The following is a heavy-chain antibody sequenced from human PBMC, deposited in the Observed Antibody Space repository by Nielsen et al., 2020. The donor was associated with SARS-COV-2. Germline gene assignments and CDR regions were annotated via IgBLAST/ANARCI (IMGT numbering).Heavy chain of an antibody. J-gene: IGHJ3*02. CDR1: GFTFSSYA. V-gene: IGHV3-23*01. Sequence: ESLKISCAASGFTFSSYAMSWVRQAPGKGLEWVSAISGSGGSTYYADSVKGRFTISRDNSKNTLYLQMNSLRAEDTAVYYCAKDLERYGDYVLRGVGDAFDIWGQGTMVTASS. CDR3: AKDLERYGDYVLRGVGDAFDI. D-gene: IGHD4-17*01. CDR2: ISGSGGST.